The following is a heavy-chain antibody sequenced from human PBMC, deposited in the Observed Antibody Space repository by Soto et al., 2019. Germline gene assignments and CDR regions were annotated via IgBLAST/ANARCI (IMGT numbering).Heavy chain of an antibody. CDR2: IYWDDDK. Sequence: TLSLTCTVSGGSIINHCWSWIRQPPGKALEWLTLIYWDDDKWYSPSLKNRLTITMDTSKNQVVLTLTNMDPVDTATYYCAHMGPYKRSYYMDVWGKGTTVTVSS. V-gene: IGHV2-5*08. CDR3: AHMGPYKRSYYMDV. J-gene: IGHJ6*03. D-gene: IGHD1-1*01. CDR1: GGSIINHCW.